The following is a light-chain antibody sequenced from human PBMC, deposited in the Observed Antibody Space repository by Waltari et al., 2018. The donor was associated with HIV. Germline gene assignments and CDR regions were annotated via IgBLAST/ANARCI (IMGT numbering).Light chain of an antibody. CDR2: YVN. CDR3: SSYTSSSTRV. V-gene: IGLV2-14*03. CDR1: SSDVGGYNY. Sequence: QSALTQPASVSGSPGQSITISCTGTSSDVGGYNYVSWYQRQPGKAPKLRIYYVNNRPSGVSNRFSGSKSGNTASLTISGLQAEDEADYYCSSYTSSSTRVFGGGTKVTVL. J-gene: IGLJ3*02.